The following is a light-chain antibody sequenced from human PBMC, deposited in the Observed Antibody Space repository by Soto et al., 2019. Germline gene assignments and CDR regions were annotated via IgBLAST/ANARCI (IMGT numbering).Light chain of an antibody. J-gene: IGKJ5*01. V-gene: IGKV1-9*01. CDR2: AAS. CDR3: LQLNSYQIT. Sequence: IQLTQSPSSLSASVGDRVTITCRASQGISSYLAWYQQKPGKAPKLLIYAASTLRSGVPSRFSGSGSGTDFTLTISSLQPEDFATYYCLQLNSYQITFGQGTRLEIK. CDR1: QGISSY.